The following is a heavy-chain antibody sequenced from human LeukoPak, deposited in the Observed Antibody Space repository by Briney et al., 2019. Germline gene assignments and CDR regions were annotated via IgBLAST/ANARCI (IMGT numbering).Heavy chain of an antibody. CDR1: GGSFNGYY. CDR2: INHSGST. CDR3: ARGGSGSYPGSV. V-gene: IGHV4-34*01. J-gene: IGHJ4*02. Sequence: SETLSLTCAVYGGSFNGYYWSWIRQPPGKGLEWIGEINHSGSTKYNPSLKSRVTISLDSSKNQFSLDLNSVTAADTAVYYCARGGSGSYPGSVWGQGTLVTVSS. D-gene: IGHD1-26*01.